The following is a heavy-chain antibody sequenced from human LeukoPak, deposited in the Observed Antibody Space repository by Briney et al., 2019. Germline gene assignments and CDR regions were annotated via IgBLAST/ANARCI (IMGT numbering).Heavy chain of an antibody. CDR2: ISYDGSNK. J-gene: IGHJ6*02. Sequence: GGSLRLSCAASGFTFSSYAMHWVRQAPGKGLEWVAVISYDGSNKYYADSVEGRFTISRDNSKNTLYLQMNSLRAEDTAVYYCARDFRGYDLAYYGMDVWGQGTTVTVSS. CDR3: ARDFRGYDLAYYGMDV. V-gene: IGHV3-30*04. CDR1: GFTFSSYA. D-gene: IGHD3-3*01.